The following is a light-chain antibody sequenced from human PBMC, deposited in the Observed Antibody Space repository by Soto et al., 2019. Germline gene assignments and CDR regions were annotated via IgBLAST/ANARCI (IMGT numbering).Light chain of an antibody. J-gene: IGKJ2*01. CDR3: QQCRNLPRT. Sequence: EIVLTQSPATLSLSPGERATLSCRASQSVSSYLAWYQQKLGQAPRLLIYDASNRATGIPARFSCSGSGTVFTLTFSSPDPEDTTVYYRQQCRNLPRTFGQGTKLEIE. CDR1: QSVSSY. CDR2: DAS. V-gene: IGKV3-11*01.